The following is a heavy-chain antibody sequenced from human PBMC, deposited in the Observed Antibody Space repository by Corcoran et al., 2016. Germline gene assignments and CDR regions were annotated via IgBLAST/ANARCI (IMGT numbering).Heavy chain of an antibody. CDR2: IWYDGSNK. Sequence: QVQLVESGGGVVQPGRSLRLSCAASGFTFSSYGMHWVRQAPGKGLEWVAFIWYDGSNKYYADSVKGRFTISRDNSKNTLYLQMNSLRAEDTAVYYCARAATVTTPYFDYWGQGTLVTVSS. J-gene: IGHJ4*02. CDR1: GFTFSSYG. CDR3: ARAATVTTPYFDY. D-gene: IGHD4-4*01. V-gene: IGHV3-33*01.